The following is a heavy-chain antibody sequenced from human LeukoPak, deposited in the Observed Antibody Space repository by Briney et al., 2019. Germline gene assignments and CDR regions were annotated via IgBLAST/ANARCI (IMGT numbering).Heavy chain of an antibody. D-gene: IGHD2-15*01. CDR1: GFTFSSYG. V-gene: IGHV3-33*01. CDR3: ARDRDCSGGSCYGILDY. J-gene: IGHJ4*02. Sequence: GGSLRLSCAASGFTFSSYGMHWVRLAPGEGLEWVAVIWYDGSNKYYADSVKGRFTISRDNSKNTLYLQMNSLRAVDTAVYYCARDRDCSGGSCYGILDYWGQGTLVTVSS. CDR2: IWYDGSNK.